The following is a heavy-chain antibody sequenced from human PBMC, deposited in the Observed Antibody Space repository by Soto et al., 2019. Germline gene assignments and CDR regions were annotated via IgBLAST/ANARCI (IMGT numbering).Heavy chain of an antibody. V-gene: IGHV4-4*02. D-gene: IGHD2-21*02. CDR1: GGSISSSNW. CDR3: ARATLRVVTAIIDAFDI. Sequence: SETLSLTCAVSGGSISSSNWWSWVRQPPGKGLEWIGEIYHSGSTNYNPSLKSRVTISVDKSKNQFSLKLSSVTAADTAVYYCARATLRVVTAIIDAFDIWGQGTMVTVSS. CDR2: IYHSGST. J-gene: IGHJ3*02.